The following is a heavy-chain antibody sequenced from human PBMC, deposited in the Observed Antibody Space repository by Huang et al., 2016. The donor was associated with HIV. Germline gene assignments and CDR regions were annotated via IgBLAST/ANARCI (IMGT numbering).Heavy chain of an antibody. Sequence: SLRLSCAASGFTFSSYRMKWVRQARGKGLEWGGGSGSSSSYIYHADSVKGRFTSSRDDAKNALYVQMNSLRPEDTAVYYCARPQGDMVRGIIRSYYYYYGMDVWGQGTTVTVSS. CDR1: GFTFSSYR. D-gene: IGHD3-10*01. J-gene: IGHJ6*02. V-gene: IGHV3-21*01. CDR2: SGSSSSYI. CDR3: ARPQGDMVRGIIRSYYYYYGMDV.